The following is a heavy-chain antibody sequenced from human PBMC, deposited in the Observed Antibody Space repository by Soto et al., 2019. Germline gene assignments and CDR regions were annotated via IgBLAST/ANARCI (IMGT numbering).Heavy chain of an antibody. D-gene: IGHD5-12*01. Sequence: GGSLRLSCAASVFTFSGHAMSWVRQTPGKGLEWVSFLSGSGGRTYYADSVKGRFTISRDNSKNTLYLQMNSLRAEDTALYYCARGTGTTGYVFDYWGQGTLVTVSS. CDR2: LSGSGGRT. V-gene: IGHV3-23*01. J-gene: IGHJ4*02. CDR3: ARGTGTTGYVFDY. CDR1: VFTFSGHA.